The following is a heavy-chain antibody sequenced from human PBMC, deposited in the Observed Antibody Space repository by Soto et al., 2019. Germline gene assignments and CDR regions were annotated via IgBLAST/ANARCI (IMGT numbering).Heavy chain of an antibody. D-gene: IGHD6-19*01. Sequence: GGSLRLSCAASGFTFSSYGMHWVRQAPGKGLEWVAVISYDGSNKYYADSVKGRFTISRDNSKNTLYLQMNSLRAEDTAVYYCAKEEVAVAGTGDYFDYWGQGTLVTVSS. V-gene: IGHV3-30*18. CDR3: AKEEVAVAGTGDYFDY. CDR1: GFTFSSYG. J-gene: IGHJ4*02. CDR2: ISYDGSNK.